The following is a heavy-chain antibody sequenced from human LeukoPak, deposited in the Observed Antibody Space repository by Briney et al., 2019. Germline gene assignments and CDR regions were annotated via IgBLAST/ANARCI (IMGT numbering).Heavy chain of an antibody. CDR3: ARAKGGSPDI. Sequence: GRSLRLSCAASRFTSSSYSMSCVRHAPGKGLEWVSYISSSSSTIYYADSVKGRFTISRDNAKNSLYLQMNSLRYEDTAVYYCARAKGGSPDIWGQGTMVTVSS. D-gene: IGHD1-26*01. V-gene: IGHV3-48*02. CDR2: ISSSSSTI. J-gene: IGHJ3*02. CDR1: RFTSSSYS.